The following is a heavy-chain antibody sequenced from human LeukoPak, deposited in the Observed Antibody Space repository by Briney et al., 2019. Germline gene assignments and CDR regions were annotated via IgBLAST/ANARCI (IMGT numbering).Heavy chain of an antibody. CDR2: MNPNSGNT. D-gene: IGHD6-25*01. CDR3: ARQRGIAAARGERRVWFDP. V-gene: IGHV1-8*01. CDR1: GYTFTSYD. Sequence: GASVKVSCKASGYTFTSYDINWVRQAPGQGLEWMGWMNPNSGNTGYAQKFQGRVTMTRNTSISTAYMELSSLRSEDTAVYYCARQRGIAAARGERRVWFDPWGQGTLVTVSS. J-gene: IGHJ5*02.